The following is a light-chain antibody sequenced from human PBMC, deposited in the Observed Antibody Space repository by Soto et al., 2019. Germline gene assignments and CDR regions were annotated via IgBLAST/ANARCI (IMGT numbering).Light chain of an antibody. CDR3: MPATYWPYT. CDR1: KSLVHSDGNTY. CDR2: KIS. J-gene: IGKJ2*01. V-gene: IGKV2-30*02. Sequence: DVVMTQSPRSLPVTFGQPASISCRSSKSLVHSDGNTYLNWFHQRPGQSPRRLIYKISNRDSGVPDRISGSGSGTDFTLKISRVEAEDVVGVYFCMPATYWPYTFGQGTKLDIK.